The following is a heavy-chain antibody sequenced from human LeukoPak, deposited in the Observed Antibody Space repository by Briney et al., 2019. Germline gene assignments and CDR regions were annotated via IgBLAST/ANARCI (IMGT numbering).Heavy chain of an antibody. V-gene: IGHV3-48*01. D-gene: IGHD2-15*01. J-gene: IGHJ4*02. Sequence: GVSLRLSCAASGFTFSSYSMNWVRQAPGKGLEWVSYISSSSSTIYYADSVKGRFTISRGNAKNSLYLQMNSLRAEDTAVYYCARLGVVVAATDFDYWGQGTLVTVSS. CDR2: ISSSSSTI. CDR1: GFTFSSYS. CDR3: ARLGVVVAATDFDY.